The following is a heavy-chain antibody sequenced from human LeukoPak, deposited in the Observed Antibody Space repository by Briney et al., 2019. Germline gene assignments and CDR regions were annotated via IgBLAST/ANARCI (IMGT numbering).Heavy chain of an antibody. CDR2: MNPNSGNT. Sequence: ASVKVSCKASGYTFTSYDINWMRQATGQGLEWMGWMNPNSGNTGYAQKFQGRVTMTRNTSISTAYMELSSLRSEDTAVYYCARWPDCSSTSCVGYWGQGTLVTVSS. CDR1: GYTFTSYD. J-gene: IGHJ4*02. V-gene: IGHV1-8*01. CDR3: ARWPDCSSTSCVGY. D-gene: IGHD2-2*01.